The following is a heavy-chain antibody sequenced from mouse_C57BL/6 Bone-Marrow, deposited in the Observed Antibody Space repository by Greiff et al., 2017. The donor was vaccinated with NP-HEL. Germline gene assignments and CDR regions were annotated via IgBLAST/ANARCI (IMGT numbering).Heavy chain of an antibody. D-gene: IGHD2-5*01. CDR1: GFTFSNYW. V-gene: IGHV6-3*01. J-gene: IGHJ3*01. CDR2: ISLKSDNYAT. CDR3: TRAYYSNYVPFAY. Sequence: EVKVEESGGGLVQPGGSMKLSCVASGFTFSNYWMNWVRQSPEKGLEWVAQISLKSDNYATHYAESVKGRFTISRDDSKSSVYLQMNNLRAEDTGIYYCTRAYYSNYVPFAYWGQGTLVTVSA.